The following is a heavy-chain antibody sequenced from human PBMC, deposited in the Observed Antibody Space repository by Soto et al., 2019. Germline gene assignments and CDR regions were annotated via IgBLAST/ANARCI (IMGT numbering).Heavy chain of an antibody. CDR3: ARSSGWDFDS. D-gene: IGHD6-19*01. J-gene: IGHJ4*02. CDR2: IYGSGSA. Sequence: PSETLSLTCTVSGGSISSYYWSWIRQPAGKGLELIGRIYGSGSASYNPSLKSRVTMSLDTSKNQFSLRLISVTAADTAVYYCARSSGWDFDSWGQGTLVTVSS. CDR1: GGSISSYY. V-gene: IGHV4-4*07.